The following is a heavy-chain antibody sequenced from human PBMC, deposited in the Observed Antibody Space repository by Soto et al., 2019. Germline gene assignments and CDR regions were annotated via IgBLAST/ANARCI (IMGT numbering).Heavy chain of an antibody. CDR3: ARDMSPSGGSGSYYNDRNNWFDP. CDR1: GGSISSGGYY. D-gene: IGHD3-10*01. V-gene: IGHV4-31*03. Sequence: QVQLQESGPGLVKPSQTLSLTCTVSGGSISSGGYYWSWIRQHPGKGLEWIGYIYYSGSTYYNPSLKSRVTISVDTSKNQFSLKLSSVTAADTAVYYCARDMSPSGGSGSYYNDRNNWFDPWGQGTLVTVSS. J-gene: IGHJ5*02. CDR2: IYYSGST.